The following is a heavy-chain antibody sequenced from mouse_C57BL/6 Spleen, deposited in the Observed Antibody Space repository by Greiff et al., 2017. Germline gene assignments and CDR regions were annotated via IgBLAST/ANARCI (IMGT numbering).Heavy chain of an antibody. V-gene: IGHV1-52*01. CDR1: GYTFTSYW. CDR3: AREDYSNGGFAY. CDR2: IDPSDSET. J-gene: IGHJ3*01. D-gene: IGHD2-5*01. Sequence: QVQLQQPGAELVRPGSSVKLSCKASGYTFTSYWMHWVKQRPIQGLEWIGNIDPSDSETHYNQKFKDKATLTVDKSSSTAYMQLSSLTSEDSAVYYCAREDYSNGGFAYWGQGTLLTVSA.